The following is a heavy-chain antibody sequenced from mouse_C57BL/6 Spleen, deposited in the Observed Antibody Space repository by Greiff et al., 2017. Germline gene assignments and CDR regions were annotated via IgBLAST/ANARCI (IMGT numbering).Heavy chain of an antibody. D-gene: IGHD2-3*01. J-gene: IGHJ1*03. V-gene: IGHV1-53*01. CDR2: INPSNGGT. CDR1: GYTFTSYW. Sequence: QVQLQQPGTELVKPGASVKLSCKASGYTFTSYWMHWVKQRPGQGLEWIGYINPSNGGTNYNEKFKSKATLTVDKSSSTAYMQLSSLTSVDSAVYYCARGDGYYWYFDVWGTGTTVTVSS. CDR3: ARGDGYYWYFDV.